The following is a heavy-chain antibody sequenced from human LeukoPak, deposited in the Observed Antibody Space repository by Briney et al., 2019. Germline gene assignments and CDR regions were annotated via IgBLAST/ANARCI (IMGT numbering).Heavy chain of an antibody. V-gene: IGHV1-18*01. J-gene: IGHJ6*03. CDR1: GYTFTSYG. Sequence: ASVKVSCKASGYTFTSYGIRWVRQAPGQGLEGMGWISAYNGYTNYPQKLQGRVTMTTDTSTSTAYMELRSLRSDDTAVYYCARDSTGWVYYYMDVWGKGTTVTVSS. CDR3: ARDSTGWVYYYMDV. D-gene: IGHD4-17*01. CDR2: ISAYNGYT.